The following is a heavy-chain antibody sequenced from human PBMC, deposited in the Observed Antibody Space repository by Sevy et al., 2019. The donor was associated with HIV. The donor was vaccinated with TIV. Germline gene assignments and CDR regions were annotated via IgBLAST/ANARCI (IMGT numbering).Heavy chain of an antibody. J-gene: IGHJ3*02. CDR2: IHHSGST. Sequence: SETLSLTCSVSGASISSTIYYWAWIRQSPGKGLEWFGSIHHSGSTYYNLSLKSRVTISVDTSKHQFSLKMNSVTAADTAVYYCAKHCSQYVDNSGYGEAFDIWGQGTKVTVSS. CDR1: GASISSTIYY. V-gene: IGHV4-39*01. CDR3: AKHCSQYVDNSGYGEAFDI. D-gene: IGHD3-22*01.